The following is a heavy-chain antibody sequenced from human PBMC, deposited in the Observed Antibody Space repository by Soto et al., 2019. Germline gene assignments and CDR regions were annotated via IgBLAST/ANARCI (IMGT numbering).Heavy chain of an antibody. D-gene: IGHD1-26*01. CDR2: TNQDGSEK. J-gene: IGHJ4*02. V-gene: IGHV3-7*04. Sequence: EVHLVESGGGLVQTGGSLRLSCAIFEGTVIRDWMNWVRQAPGKGLEWVAHTNQDGSEKYYVDSVKGRFTISRDNDKNSLSLQMNSLRAEDTAMYYCSGGVGDAFWGQGTLVTVSS. CDR3: SGGVGDAF. CDR1: EGTVIRDW.